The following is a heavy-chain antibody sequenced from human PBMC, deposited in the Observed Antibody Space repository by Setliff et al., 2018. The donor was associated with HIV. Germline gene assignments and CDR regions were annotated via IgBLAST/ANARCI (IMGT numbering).Heavy chain of an antibody. CDR1: GGSFIGSSFQ. CDR2: IAYSGTTMYT. CDR3: ARGPPFAY. J-gene: IGHJ4*02. V-gene: IGHV4-39*07. Sequence: SETLSLTCTVSGGSFIGSSFQSTWLRQTPGKGLEWIADIAYSGTTMYTNYNPSLESLVIISEDTSRDQFFLKLTSVTADDTGIYYCARGPPFAYWGQGLLVTVSS.